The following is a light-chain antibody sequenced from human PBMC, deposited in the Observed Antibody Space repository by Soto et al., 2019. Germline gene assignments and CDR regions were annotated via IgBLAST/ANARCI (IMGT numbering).Light chain of an antibody. CDR1: QSISSW. CDR3: QQYNSYPYT. V-gene: IGKV1-5*03. Sequence: DIXXTXXPXTLSASVGDRVTITCRASQSISSWLAWYQQKPGKAPKLLIYKASSLESGVPSRFSGSGSGTEFTLTIRSLQPDDFATYYCQQYNSYPYTFGQGTKLEIK. J-gene: IGKJ2*01. CDR2: KAS.